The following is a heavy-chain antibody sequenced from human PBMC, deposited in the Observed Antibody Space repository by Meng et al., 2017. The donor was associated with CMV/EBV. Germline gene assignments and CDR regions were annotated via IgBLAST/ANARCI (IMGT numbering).Heavy chain of an antibody. Sequence: GASLKISCQGSGYRFTNYWIGWVRQMPGKGLELRWIIYPGGSRTTYSPSFQGQVTISADKSINTAYLQWNSLKASDTAVYYCARLLGTGTPFDYWGQGTLVTVSS. CDR3: ARLLGTGTPFDY. CDR1: GYRFTNYW. V-gene: IGHV5-51*01. CDR2: IYPGGSRT. D-gene: IGHD1-1*01. J-gene: IGHJ4*02.